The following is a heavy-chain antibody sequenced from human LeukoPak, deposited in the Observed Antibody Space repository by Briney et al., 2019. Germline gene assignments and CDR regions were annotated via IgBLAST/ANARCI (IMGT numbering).Heavy chain of an antibody. J-gene: IGHJ4*02. V-gene: IGHV4-34*01. CDR1: GGSFSGYY. CDR2: INHSGST. CDR3: ARLPRRYSGSYHDY. Sequence: SETLSLTCAVYGGSFSGYYWSWIRQPPGKGLEWIGEINHSGSTNYNPSLKSRVTISVDTSKNQFSLKLSSVTAADTAVYYCARLPRRYSGSYHDYWGQGTLVTVSS. D-gene: IGHD1-26*01.